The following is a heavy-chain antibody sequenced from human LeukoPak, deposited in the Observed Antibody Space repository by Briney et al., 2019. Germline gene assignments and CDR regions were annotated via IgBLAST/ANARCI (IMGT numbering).Heavy chain of an antibody. CDR1: GGSISSSNW. CDR3: ASLGYSSSWYYFDY. Sequence: PSETLSLTCAVSGGSISSSNWWSWVRQPPGKGLEWIGEIYHSGSTNYNPSLKSRVTISVDTSKNQFSLKLSSVTAADTAVYYCASLGYSSSWYYFDYWGQGTLVTVSS. CDR2: IYHSGST. D-gene: IGHD6-13*01. J-gene: IGHJ4*02. V-gene: IGHV4-4*02.